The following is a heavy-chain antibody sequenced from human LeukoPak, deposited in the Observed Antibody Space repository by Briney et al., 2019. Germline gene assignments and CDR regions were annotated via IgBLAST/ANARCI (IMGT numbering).Heavy chain of an antibody. J-gene: IGHJ3*02. V-gene: IGHV4-39*07. CDR2: IYYSGST. CDR1: GGSISSSSYY. CDR3: ATLIGNYYGSGSRDAFDI. D-gene: IGHD3-10*01. Sequence: PSETLSLTCAVSGGSISSSSYYWGWIRQPPGKGLEWIGSIYYSGSTYYNPSLKSRVTISVDTSKNQFSLKLSSVTAADTAVYYCATLIGNYYGSGSRDAFDIWGQGTMVTVSS.